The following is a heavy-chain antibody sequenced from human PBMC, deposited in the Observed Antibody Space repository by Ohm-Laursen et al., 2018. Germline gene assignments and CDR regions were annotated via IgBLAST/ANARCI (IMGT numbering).Heavy chain of an antibody. CDR3: ARWGLRVRTFEI. CDR2: IYYSGTT. J-gene: IGHJ3*02. CDR1: GGSISSYY. D-gene: IGHD4-17*01. Sequence: GTLSLTCSVSGGSISSYYWSWIRQPPGKGLEWIGYIYYSGTTSYNPSLRGRVTISMDTSKNQFSLNLTSVTAADTAVYYCARWGLRVRTFEIWGQGTMVTVSS. V-gene: IGHV4-59*01.